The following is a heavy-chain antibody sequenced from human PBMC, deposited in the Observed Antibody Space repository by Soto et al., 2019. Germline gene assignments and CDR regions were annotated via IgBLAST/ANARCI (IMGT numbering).Heavy chain of an antibody. D-gene: IGHD6-13*01. CDR2: ISSGSSYT. J-gene: IGHJ3*02. Sequence: GGSLRLSCAPSGFIFSSYAMNWVRQAPGKGLEWVSSISSGSSYTYYADSVKGRFAISRDNAKNSLSLQMNSLRDDDTAVYYCARGLGSSWYGGAFDIWGRGTMVTVSS. V-gene: IGHV3-21*01. CDR1: GFIFSSYA. CDR3: ARGLGSSWYGGAFDI.